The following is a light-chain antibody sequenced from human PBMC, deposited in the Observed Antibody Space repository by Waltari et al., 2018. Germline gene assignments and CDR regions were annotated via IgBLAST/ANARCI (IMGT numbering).Light chain of an antibody. V-gene: IGLV2-14*01. J-gene: IGLJ2*01. CDR1: SSDVGGYHY. Sequence: QSALTKPASVSGSPGQSITVSCTGTSSDVGGYHYVSWYQQHPGKAPKLMLYDVSKRRSGVAKRFSVSKSCNTASLTISGLQAEDDADYYCSSYTSSSTVVFGGGTKLTVL. CDR3: SSYTSSSTVV. CDR2: DVS.